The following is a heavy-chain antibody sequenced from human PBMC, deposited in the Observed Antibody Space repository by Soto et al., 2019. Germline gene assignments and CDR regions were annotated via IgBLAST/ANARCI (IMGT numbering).Heavy chain of an antibody. CDR2: INAGNGNT. CDR3: ARGIGRRFLEWLTRPTYYYGMDV. V-gene: IGHV1-3*01. CDR1: GYTFTSYA. D-gene: IGHD3-3*01. Sequence: ASVKVSCKASGYTFTSYAMHWVRQAPGQRLEWMGWINAGNGNTKYSQKFQGRVTITRDTSASTAYMELSSLRSEDTAVYYCARGIGRRFLEWLTRPTYYYGMDVWGQGTPITV. J-gene: IGHJ6*02.